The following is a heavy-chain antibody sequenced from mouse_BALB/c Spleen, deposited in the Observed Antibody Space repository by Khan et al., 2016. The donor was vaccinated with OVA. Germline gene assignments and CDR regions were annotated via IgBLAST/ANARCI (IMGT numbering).Heavy chain of an antibody. Sequence: EVQLQQSGAELVRPGAFVNLSCKASGFNITDYYLHWLKQRPEQGLEWIGWIVPENGTTIYDPKFQGKTNITSATSSNPAYLQLSSLTSEDTAVYYCSRDGYSPWFAYWGQGTLVTVAA. CDR3: SRDGYSPWFAY. V-gene: IGHV14-1*02. CDR1: GFNITDYY. CDR2: IVPENGTT. D-gene: IGHD2-3*01. J-gene: IGHJ3*01.